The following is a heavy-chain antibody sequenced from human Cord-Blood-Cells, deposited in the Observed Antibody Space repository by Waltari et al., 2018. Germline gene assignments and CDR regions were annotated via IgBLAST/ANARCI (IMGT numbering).Heavy chain of an antibody. CDR3: ARGGDIAAAGSSGYYFDY. J-gene: IGHJ4*02. D-gene: IGHD6-13*01. CDR1: GGTFSSYA. V-gene: IGHV1-69*09. CDR2: IIPSLGIA. Sequence: QVQLVQSGAEVKKPGSSVKVSCKASGGTFSSYAISWVRQAPGQGLEWMGRIIPSLGIANYAQKFQGRVTITADKSTSTAYMELSSLRSEDTAVYYCARGGDIAAAGSSGYYFDYWGQGTLVTVSS.